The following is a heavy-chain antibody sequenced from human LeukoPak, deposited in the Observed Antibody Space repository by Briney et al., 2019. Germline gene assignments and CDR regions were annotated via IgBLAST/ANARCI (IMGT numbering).Heavy chain of an antibody. CDR1: GYTFTGYY. V-gene: IGHV1-2*02. J-gene: IGHJ4*02. D-gene: IGHD6-19*01. Sequence: ASVKVSCKASGYTFTGYYMHWVRQTPGQGLEWMGWINPNSGGTNYAQKFQGRVTMTRDTSISTAYMELSRLRSDDTAVYYCARVEVYSSGLDYWGQGTLVTVSS. CDR3: ARVEVYSSGLDY. CDR2: INPNSGGT.